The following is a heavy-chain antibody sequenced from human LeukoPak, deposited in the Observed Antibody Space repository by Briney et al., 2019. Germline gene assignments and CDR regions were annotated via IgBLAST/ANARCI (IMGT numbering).Heavy chain of an antibody. V-gene: IGHV1-69*04. Sequence: ASVKVSCKASGGTFSSYAISWVRQAPGQGLEWMGRIIPILGIANYAQKLQGRVTMTTDTSTSTAYMELRSLRSDDTAVYYCARDSTLWFGELSGWGQGTLVTVSS. CDR2: IIPILGIA. J-gene: IGHJ4*02. CDR3: ARDSTLWFGELSG. CDR1: GGTFSSYA. D-gene: IGHD3-10*01.